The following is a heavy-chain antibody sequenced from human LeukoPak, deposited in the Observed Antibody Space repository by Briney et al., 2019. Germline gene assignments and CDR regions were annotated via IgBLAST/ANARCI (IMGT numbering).Heavy chain of an antibody. CDR3: ARGKWLRSSFDY. J-gene: IGHJ4*02. D-gene: IGHD5-12*01. Sequence: KPSETLSLTCAVYGGSFSGYYWSWIRQPPGEGLEWIGEINHSGSTNYNPSLKSRVTISVDTSKNQFSLKLSSVTAADTAVYYCARGKWLRSSFDYWGQGTLVTVSS. CDR2: INHSGST. CDR1: GGSFSGYY. V-gene: IGHV4-34*01.